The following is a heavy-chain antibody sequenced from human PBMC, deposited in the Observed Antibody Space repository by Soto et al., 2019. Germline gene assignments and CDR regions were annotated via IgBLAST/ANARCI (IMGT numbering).Heavy chain of an antibody. CDR2: TNPNSGDT. CDR3: ARGVKYGAYSRWFDP. D-gene: IGHD4-17*01. CDR1: GNTFTNYD. V-gene: IGHV1-8*01. J-gene: IGHJ5*02. Sequence: QVQLVQSGAEVKKPGASVKVSCKASGNTFTNYDINWVRQATGQGLEYLGWTNPNSGDTAYVQKFQGRVTMTWDTSITTAYMELRSLRSEDTAVYFCARGVKYGAYSRWFDPWGQGTLVTVSS.